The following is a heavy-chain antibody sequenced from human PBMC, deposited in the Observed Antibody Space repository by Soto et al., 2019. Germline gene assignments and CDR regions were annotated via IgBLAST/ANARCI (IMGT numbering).Heavy chain of an antibody. V-gene: IGHV3-23*01. CDR3: AKCHYGSGSYYEMDY. Sequence: PGGSLRLSCAASGFTFSSYAMSWVRQAPGKGLEWVSAISGSGGSTYYADSVKGRFTISRDNSKNTLYLQMNSLRAEDTAVYYCAKCHYGSGSYYEMDYWGQGTLVTVSS. D-gene: IGHD3-10*01. CDR2: ISGSGGST. J-gene: IGHJ4*02. CDR1: GFTFSSYA.